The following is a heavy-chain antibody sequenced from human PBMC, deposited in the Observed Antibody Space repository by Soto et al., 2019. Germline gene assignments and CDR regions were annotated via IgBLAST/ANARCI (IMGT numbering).Heavy chain of an antibody. CDR3: ARTPEGVDSGYDAPTYYFDY. J-gene: IGHJ4*02. CDR2: INPNSGGT. D-gene: IGHD5-12*01. CDR1: GYTFTGYY. V-gene: IGHV1-2*04. Sequence: ASVKVSCKASGYTFTGYYMHWVRQAPGQGLEWMGWINPNSGGTNYAQKFQGWVTMTRDTSISTAYMELSRLRSDDTAVYYCARTPEGVDSGYDAPTYYFDYWGQGTLVTVSS.